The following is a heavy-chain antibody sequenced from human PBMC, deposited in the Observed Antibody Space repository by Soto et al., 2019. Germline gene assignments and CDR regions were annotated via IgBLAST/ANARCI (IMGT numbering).Heavy chain of an antibody. V-gene: IGHV3-7*01. CDR3: ARDVGYDYVN. J-gene: IGHJ4*02. D-gene: IGHD5-12*01. Sequence: EVQLVESGGGLVQPGGSLRSSCAVSGFTFSSFWMSWVRQAPGKGLEWVATIKQDGSEKYYVDSVKGRFTISRDNAENSLYLHMNSLSAEDTAVYFCARDVGYDYVNWGQGTLVTVSS. CDR1: GFTFSSFW. CDR2: IKQDGSEK.